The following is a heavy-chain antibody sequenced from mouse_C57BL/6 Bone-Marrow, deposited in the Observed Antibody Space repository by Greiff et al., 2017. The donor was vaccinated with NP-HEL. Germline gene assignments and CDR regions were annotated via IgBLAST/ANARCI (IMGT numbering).Heavy chain of an antibody. D-gene: IGHD2-2*01. V-gene: IGHV1-4*01. CDR2: INPSSGYT. CDR1: GYTFTSYT. CDR3: ARGLPHWYFDV. J-gene: IGHJ1*03. Sequence: VHLVESGAELARPGASVKMSCKASGYTFTSYTMHWVKQRPGQGLEWIGYINPSSGYTKYNQKFKDKATLTADKSSSTAYMQLSSLTSEDSAVYYCARGLPHWYFDVWGTGTTVTVSS.